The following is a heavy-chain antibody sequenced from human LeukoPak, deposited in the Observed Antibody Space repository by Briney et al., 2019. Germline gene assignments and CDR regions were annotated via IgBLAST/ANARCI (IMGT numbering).Heavy chain of an antibody. CDR2: IIPLFGTA. Sequence: ASVKVSCKASGGTFSSYAISWVRQAPGQGLEWMGGIIPLFGTANYAQKFQGRVTITADESTSTAYMELSSLRSEDTAVYYCARAPHTAGNNIDYWDQGTLVTVSS. CDR1: GGTFSSYA. J-gene: IGHJ4*02. V-gene: IGHV1-69*13. CDR3: ARAPHTAGNNIDY. D-gene: IGHD5-18*01.